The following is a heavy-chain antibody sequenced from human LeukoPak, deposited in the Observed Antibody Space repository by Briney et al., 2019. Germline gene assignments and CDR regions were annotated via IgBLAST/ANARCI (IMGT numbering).Heavy chain of an antibody. D-gene: IGHD4/OR15-4a*01. V-gene: IGHV4-4*07. Sequence: SETLSLTXTVSGGSMNSYYWSWIRQPAGKGVEWIGRIYGSGNTLYNPSLKSRVTMSVDTSKKQFSLKLSSVTAADTAVYYCARDRNGNGATYFSYWGQGILVTVSS. CDR3: ARDRNGNGATYFSY. J-gene: IGHJ4*02. CDR1: GGSMNSYY. CDR2: IYGSGNT.